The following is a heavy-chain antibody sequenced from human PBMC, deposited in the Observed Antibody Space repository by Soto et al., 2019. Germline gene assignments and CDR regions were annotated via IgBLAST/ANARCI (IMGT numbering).Heavy chain of an antibody. Sequence: EVQLVESGGGLVQPGGSLRLSCAASGFTVSSNYMSWVRQAPGKGLEWVSVIYSGGSTYYADSVKGRFTISRDNSRNTPYLQMHSLRAEDTAVYYCASVGNYAICGWFDPWCQGTRLTVSS. CDR2: IYSGGST. V-gene: IGHV3-66*01. CDR3: ASVGNYAICGWFDP. D-gene: IGHD4-4*01. CDR1: GFTVSSNY. J-gene: IGHJ5*02.